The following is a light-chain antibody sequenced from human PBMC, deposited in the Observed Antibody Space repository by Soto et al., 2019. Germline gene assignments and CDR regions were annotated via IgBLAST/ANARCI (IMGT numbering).Light chain of an antibody. CDR3: QSYGSRLSVGV. CDR1: SSNIGAGYD. Sequence: QSVLKQPHSVAGAAGQRVTLSCTGGSSNIGAGYDVHWYQQLPGRAPKLIIYGNSNRTSGVPDRFSGSKSGTSASLAITGLHAEDEGDYPCQSYGSRLSVGVFGEGTKLT. J-gene: IGLJ3*02. CDR2: GNS. V-gene: IGLV1-40*01.